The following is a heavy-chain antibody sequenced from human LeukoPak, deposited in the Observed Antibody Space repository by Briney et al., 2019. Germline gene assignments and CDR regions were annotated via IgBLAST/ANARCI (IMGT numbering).Heavy chain of an antibody. D-gene: IGHD6-13*01. J-gene: IGHJ6*03. Sequence: SETLSLTCTVSGGSISSSSYYWGWIRQPPGKGLEWIGSIYYSGSTYYNPSLKSRVTISVDTSKNQFSLKLSSVTAADTAVYYCAREMGPELVQYYYYYYYMDVWGKGTTVTVSS. CDR2: IYYSGST. CDR1: GGSISSSSYY. CDR3: AREMGPELVQYYYYYYYMDV. V-gene: IGHV4-39*07.